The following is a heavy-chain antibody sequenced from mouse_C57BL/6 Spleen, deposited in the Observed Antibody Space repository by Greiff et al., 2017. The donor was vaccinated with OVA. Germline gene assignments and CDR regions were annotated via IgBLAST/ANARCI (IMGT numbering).Heavy chain of an antibody. V-gene: IGHV1-59*01. CDR2: IDPSDSYT. CDR3: ARPTGTGFAY. D-gene: IGHD4-1*02. J-gene: IGHJ3*01. Sequence: VQLQQPGAELVRPGTSVKLSCKASGYTFTSYWMHWVKQRPGQGLEWIGVIDPSDSYTNYNQKFKGKATLTVDTSSSTAYMQLSSLTSEDSAVYYCARPTGTGFAYWGQGTLVTVSA. CDR1: GYTFTSYW.